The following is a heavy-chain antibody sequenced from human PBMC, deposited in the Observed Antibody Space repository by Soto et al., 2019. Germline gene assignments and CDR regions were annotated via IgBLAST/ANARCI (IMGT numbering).Heavy chain of an antibody. CDR3: ARDLSGPLDY. V-gene: IGHV3-73*02. CDR2: VRSKSDNVAP. Sequence: EVQLVESGGDLVQPGGSLELSCAASGFAFSASAVHWVRQASGKGLEWVGRVRSKSDNVAPAHAASVKGRFTISRDDSKNTVHLQMNSLRGEDTAVYYCARDLSGPLDYWGQGTLVTVSS. J-gene: IGHJ4*02. CDR1: GFAFSASA.